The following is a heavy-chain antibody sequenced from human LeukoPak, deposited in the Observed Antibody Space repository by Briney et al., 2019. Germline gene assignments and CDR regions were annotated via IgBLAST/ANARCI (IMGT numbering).Heavy chain of an antibody. CDR3: ARDQWLDYYYGMGV. D-gene: IGHD6-19*01. J-gene: IGHJ6*02. CDR2: IWYDGSNK. CDR1: GFTFSSYG. V-gene: IGHV3-33*01. Sequence: GGSLRLSCAASGFTFSSYGMHWVRQAPGKGLEWVAVIWYDGSNKYYADSVKGRFTISRDNSKNTLYLQMNSLRAEDTAVYYCARDQWLDYYYGMGVWGQGTTVTVSS.